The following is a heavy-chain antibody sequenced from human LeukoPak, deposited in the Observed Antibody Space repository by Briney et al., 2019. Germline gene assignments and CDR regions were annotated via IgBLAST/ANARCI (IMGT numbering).Heavy chain of an antibody. CDR3: ARESGYDSGFDY. CDR1: GITFRSDV. Sequence: GGSLRLSCAASGITFRSDVMSWVRQAPGKGLEWVSGISGSGDSTYYADSVEGRFTISRDNSKNTLYLQMNSLRAEDTAVYYCARESGYDSGFDYWGQGTLVTVSS. J-gene: IGHJ4*02. V-gene: IGHV3-23*01. CDR2: ISGSGDST. D-gene: IGHD5-12*01.